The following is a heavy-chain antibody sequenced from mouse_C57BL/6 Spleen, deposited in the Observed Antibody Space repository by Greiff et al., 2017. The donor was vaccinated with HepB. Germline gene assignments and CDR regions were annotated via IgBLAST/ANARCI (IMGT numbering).Heavy chain of an antibody. D-gene: IGHD2-3*01. CDR1: GYTFTDYN. V-gene: IGHV1-18*01. Sequence: VQLQQSGPELVKPGASVKIPCKASGYTFTDYNMDWVKQSHGKSLEWIGDINPNNGGTIYNQKFKGKATLTVDKSSSTAYMELRSLTSEDTAVYYCARGDYDGYYKGFAYWGQGTLVTVSA. CDR2: INPNNGGT. J-gene: IGHJ3*01. CDR3: ARGDYDGYYKGFAY.